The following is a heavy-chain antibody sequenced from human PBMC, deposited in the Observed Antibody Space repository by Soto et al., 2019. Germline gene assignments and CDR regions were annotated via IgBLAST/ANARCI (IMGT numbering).Heavy chain of an antibody. Sequence: EVQLLESGGDLVQPGGSLRLSCAASGFTFSSYAMNWVRQAPGMGLEWVSAISGSGGNTFYADSVKGRFTISRDNSKNTLFLQMHSLRAEDTDIYYCAMLNSGSYSYHGMDVWGQGTTVTVSS. J-gene: IGHJ6*02. V-gene: IGHV3-23*01. D-gene: IGHD1-26*01. CDR1: GFTFSSYA. CDR3: AMLNSGSYSYHGMDV. CDR2: ISGSGGNT.